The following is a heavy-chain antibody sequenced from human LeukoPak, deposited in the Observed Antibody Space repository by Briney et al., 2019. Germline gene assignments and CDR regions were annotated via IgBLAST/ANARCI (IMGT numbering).Heavy chain of an antibody. CDR3: ARGPSGYHNT. CDR2: ISYDGSNK. V-gene: IGHV3-30*03. Sequence: HAGGSLRLSCAASGFTFSSYGMHWVRQAPGKGLEWVAVISYDGSNKYYADSVKGRFTISRDNSKNTLYLQMNSLRAEDTAVYYCARGPSGYHNTGGQGTLVTVSS. J-gene: IGHJ4*02. D-gene: IGHD5-12*01. CDR1: GFTFSSYG.